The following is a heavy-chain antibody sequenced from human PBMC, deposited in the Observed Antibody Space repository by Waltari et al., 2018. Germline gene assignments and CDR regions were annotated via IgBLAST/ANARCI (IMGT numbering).Heavy chain of an antibody. CDR3: VRDRTTMAARPGDY. D-gene: IGHD6-6*01. Sequence: QVVLVQSGAEVKKPGASVKVSCKASGYIFINYYLHWVRQAPGQGPEWMGWGNPDTGNANYAHNFRGRVTMTWDTSINTAFMDLSDLKSDDTAVYYCVRDRTTMAARPGDYWGQGTLVTVSS. J-gene: IGHJ4*02. CDR1: GYIFINYY. CDR2: GNPDTGNA. V-gene: IGHV1-2*07.